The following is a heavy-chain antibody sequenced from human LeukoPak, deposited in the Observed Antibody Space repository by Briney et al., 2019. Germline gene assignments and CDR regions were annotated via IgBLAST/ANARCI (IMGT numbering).Heavy chain of an antibody. CDR3: AKTVAAVGPESYFNS. D-gene: IGHD6-13*01. CDR2: ISGDGRTT. CDR1: GFTFDDYA. V-gene: IGHV3-43*02. Sequence: PGGSLRLSCAASGFTFDDYAMHWVRQAPGKGLEWVSLISGDGRTTYYADSVRGRFTISRDNSRNSLYLQMNSLRTEDTAFYYCAKTVAAVGPESYFNSWGQGTLVTVSS. J-gene: IGHJ4*02.